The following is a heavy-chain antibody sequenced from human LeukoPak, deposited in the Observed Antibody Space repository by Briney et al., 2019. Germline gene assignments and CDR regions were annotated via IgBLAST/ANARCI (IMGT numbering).Heavy chain of an antibody. CDR3: AKGSSGSYYVKYYFDY. J-gene: IGHJ4*02. Sequence: GGSLRLSCAASGFTFNNYAMSWVRQAPGKGLEWVSAISGSGGSTYYADSVKGRFTISRDNSKNTLYLQMNSLRAEDTAVYYCAKGSSGSYYVKYYFDYWGQGTLVTVSS. CDR1: GFTFNNYA. CDR2: ISGSGGST. D-gene: IGHD1-26*01. V-gene: IGHV3-23*01.